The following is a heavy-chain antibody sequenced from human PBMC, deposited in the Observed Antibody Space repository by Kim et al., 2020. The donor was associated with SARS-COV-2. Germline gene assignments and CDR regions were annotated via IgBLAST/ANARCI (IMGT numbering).Heavy chain of an antibody. CDR3: AREVGRVTTPLYYFDY. J-gene: IGHJ4*02. CDR1: GFTFDDYG. V-gene: IGHV3-20*04. Sequence: GGSLRLSCAASGFTFDDYGMSWVRQAPGKGLEWVSGINWNGGSTGYADSVKGRFTISRDNAKNSLYLQMNSLRAEDTALYYCAREVGRVTTPLYYFDYWGQGTLVTVSS. CDR2: INWNGGST. D-gene: IGHD4-17*01.